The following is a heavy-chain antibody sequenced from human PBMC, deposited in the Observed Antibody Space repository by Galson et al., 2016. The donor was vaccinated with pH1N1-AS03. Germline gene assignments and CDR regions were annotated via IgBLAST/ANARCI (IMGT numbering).Heavy chain of an antibody. Sequence: SVKVSCKASGGTFGNYAISWMRQAPGQGLEWMGGIHPIFGTPSYAQKFQGRLTVTADDSTSKAYMELSSLTSEDTAIYYCARDRHYDSSGRYFYESEHWGQGTLVIVSS. CDR3: ARDRHYDSSGRYFYESEH. CDR2: IHPIFGTP. V-gene: IGHV1-69*13. J-gene: IGHJ4*02. CDR1: GGTFGNYA. D-gene: IGHD3-22*01.